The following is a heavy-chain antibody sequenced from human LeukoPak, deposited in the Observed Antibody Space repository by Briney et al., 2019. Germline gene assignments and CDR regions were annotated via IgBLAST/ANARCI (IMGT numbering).Heavy chain of an antibody. Sequence: PGGSLRLSCAASGFNFNNYWMSWLRQAPGKGLEWVANIKDDGSEEYYVDSVKGRFTIVRDNAYNSLYLQMNSLRAEDTAVYYCAKRPDRSYYDRTGYYYFDYWGQGTLVTVSS. CDR3: AKRPDRSYYDRTGYYYFDY. CDR2: IKDDGSEE. CDR1: GFNFNNYW. V-gene: IGHV3-7*03. J-gene: IGHJ4*02. D-gene: IGHD3-22*01.